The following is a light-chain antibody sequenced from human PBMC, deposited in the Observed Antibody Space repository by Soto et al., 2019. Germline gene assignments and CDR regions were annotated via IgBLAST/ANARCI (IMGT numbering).Light chain of an antibody. J-gene: IGKJ1*01. CDR2: QVS. V-gene: IGKV2-24*01. CDR3: LQFAHFPRT. Sequence: DIVLTQTPLSSPVTLGQPASISCRSSQSLVYSDGNTYLSWLQQRPGQPPRLLIYQVSNRFSGVLDRFSGSGAGTDFTLKISRVEGEDVGVYYCLQFAHFPRTFGQGTKVEIK. CDR1: QSLVYSDGNTY.